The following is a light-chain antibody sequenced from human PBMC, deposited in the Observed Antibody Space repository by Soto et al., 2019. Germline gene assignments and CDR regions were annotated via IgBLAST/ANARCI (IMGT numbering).Light chain of an antibody. CDR2: GAS. Sequence: EIVVTKSPAALSVSPGERATLSCRASQSVSSNLAWYQQKPGQAPRLLIYGASTRATGIPARFSGSGSGTEFTLTISSLQPDDFATYHCQQYNSYWTFDQGTKVDIK. CDR3: QQYNSYWT. CDR1: QSVSSN. J-gene: IGKJ1*01. V-gene: IGKV3-15*01.